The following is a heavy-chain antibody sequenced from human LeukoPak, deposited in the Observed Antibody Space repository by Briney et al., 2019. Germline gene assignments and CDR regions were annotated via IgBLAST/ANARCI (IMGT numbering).Heavy chain of an antibody. CDR2: IHYSGST. CDR1: GGSISSYY. J-gene: IGHJ4*02. V-gene: IGHV4-59*01. Sequence: SETLSLTCTVSGGSISSYYWSWIRQPPGKGLEWIGHIHYSGSTNHNPSLMGRVTISVDTSKNQFSLKLSSVTAADTAVYYCARTDSSGWYVFDYWGQGTLVTVSS. D-gene: IGHD6-19*01. CDR3: ARTDSSGWYVFDY.